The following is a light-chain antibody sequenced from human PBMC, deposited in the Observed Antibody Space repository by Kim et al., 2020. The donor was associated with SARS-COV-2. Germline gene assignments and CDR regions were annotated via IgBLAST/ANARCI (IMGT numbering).Light chain of an antibody. CDR3: QQSYSRLWT. Sequence: DIQMTQSPSSLSASIGDSVTITCRAGQSISTYLNWYQFKPGKAPKLLIYGASNLQSGVPSRFSGSGSGTDFTLTISSLQPDDFGTYYCQQSYSRLWTFGQGTKVDIK. CDR2: GAS. V-gene: IGKV1-39*01. J-gene: IGKJ1*01. CDR1: QSISTY.